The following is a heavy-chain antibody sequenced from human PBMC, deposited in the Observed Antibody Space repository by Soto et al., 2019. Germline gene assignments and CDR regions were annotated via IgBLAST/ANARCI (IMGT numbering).Heavy chain of an antibody. J-gene: IGHJ4*02. CDR2: ISSSSSYT. CDR3: ARYTAMDDFDY. D-gene: IGHD5-18*01. Sequence: GGSLRLSCAASGFTFSDYYMSWIRQAPGKGLEWVSYISSSSSYTNYADSVKGRFTISRDNAKNSLYLQMNSLRAEDTAVYYCARYTAMDDFDYWGQGTLVTVSS. CDR1: GFTFSDYY. V-gene: IGHV3-11*06.